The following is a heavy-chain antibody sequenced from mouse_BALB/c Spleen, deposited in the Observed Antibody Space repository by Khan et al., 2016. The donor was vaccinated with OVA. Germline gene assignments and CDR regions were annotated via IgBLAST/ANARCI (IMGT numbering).Heavy chain of an antibody. CDR2: IWGGGGT. J-gene: IGHJ4*01. Sequence: QVQLKESGPGLVAPSQRLSITCTVSGFSLSRYNIHWVRQPPGKGLEWLGMIWGGGGTDYNSTLKSSMSISKDNYNSQVFLKMNSLQTDDSAMYYCASAYYRYDGYYAMDYWGQGTSVTVSS. CDR1: GFSLSRYN. V-gene: IGHV2-6-4*01. CDR3: ASAYYRYDGYYAMDY. D-gene: IGHD2-14*01.